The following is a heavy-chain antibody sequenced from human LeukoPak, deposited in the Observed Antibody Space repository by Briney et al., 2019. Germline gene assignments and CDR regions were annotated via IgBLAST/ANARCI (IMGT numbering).Heavy chain of an antibody. V-gene: IGHV3-48*04. CDR3: ATDEDYGDYGKDYMDV. D-gene: IGHD4-17*01. Sequence: GGSLRLSCAASGFTFSSYSMNWVRQAPGKGLEWVSYISSSSSTIYYADSVKGRFTISRDNAKNSLYLQMNSLRAEDTAVYYCATDEDYGDYGKDYMDVWGKGTTVTVSS. CDR2: ISSSSSTI. J-gene: IGHJ6*03. CDR1: GFTFSSYS.